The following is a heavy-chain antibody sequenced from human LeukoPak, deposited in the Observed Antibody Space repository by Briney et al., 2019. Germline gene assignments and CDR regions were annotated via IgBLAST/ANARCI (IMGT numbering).Heavy chain of an antibody. Sequence: GGSLRLSCEASGFTFNKFAMSWVRQAPGKGPEWVSAIGSSGATTFYADSVKGRCTISRDNSKNTVYLEMNSLRAEDAAIYYCAKVSVGPLSRPTHVALYYGMDVWGQGTTVTVSS. CDR1: GFTFNKFA. J-gene: IGHJ6*02. CDR2: IGSSGATT. V-gene: IGHV3-23*01. D-gene: IGHD2-8*01. CDR3: AKVSVGPLSRPTHVALYYGMDV.